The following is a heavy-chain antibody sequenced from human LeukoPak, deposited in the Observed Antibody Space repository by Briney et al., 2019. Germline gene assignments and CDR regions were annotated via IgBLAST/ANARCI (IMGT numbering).Heavy chain of an antibody. CDR3: ASRRLRLGELSLYFDY. CDR2: ISSTGSAI. CDR1: GFTFSSYW. J-gene: IGHJ4*02. V-gene: IGHV3-48*04. D-gene: IGHD3-16*02. Sequence: GGSLRLSCAASGFTFSSYWMSWARQAPGKGLEWVSYISSTGSAIYYADSVKGRFTISRDNAKNSLYLQMNSLTAEDTAVYYCASRRLRLGELSLYFDYWGQGTLVTVSS.